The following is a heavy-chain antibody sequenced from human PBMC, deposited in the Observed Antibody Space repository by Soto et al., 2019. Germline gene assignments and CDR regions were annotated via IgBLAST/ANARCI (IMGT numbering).Heavy chain of an antibody. CDR1: GFTFNNYA. CDR3: AKDRLAGNFDY. J-gene: IGHJ4*02. Sequence: EVQVLDSGGGLVQPGGSLRLSCAASGFTFNNYAMNWVRQAPGKRLEWVATISATGGSTYYADSVKGRFTISRDNSKNTLYVQMNGLRVEDTAVYYCAKDRLAGNFDYWGQGTQVTVSS. V-gene: IGHV3-23*01. CDR2: ISATGGST.